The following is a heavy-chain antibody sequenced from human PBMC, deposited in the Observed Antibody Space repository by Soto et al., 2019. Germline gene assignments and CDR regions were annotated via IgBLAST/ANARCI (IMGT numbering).Heavy chain of an antibody. V-gene: IGHV4-59*01. Sequence: SETLSLTCTVSGGSISSYYWSWIRQPPGKGLEWIGYIYYSGSTNYNPSLKSRVTISVDTSKNQFSLKLSSVTAADTAVYYCARDRLNCRGDYCYRMAFWGQGTTVTGS. CDR3: ARDRLNCRGDYCYRMAF. CDR2: IYYSGST. D-gene: IGHD1-1*01. J-gene: IGHJ6*02. CDR1: GGSISSYY.